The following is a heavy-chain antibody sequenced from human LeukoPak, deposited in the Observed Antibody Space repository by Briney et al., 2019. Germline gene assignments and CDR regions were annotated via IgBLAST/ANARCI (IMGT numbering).Heavy chain of an antibody. CDR3: AKDLYGSGSHFDY. V-gene: IGHV3-30*18. J-gene: IGHJ4*02. D-gene: IGHD3-10*01. CDR1: GFTFSSYG. Sequence: PGRSLRLSCAASGFTFSSYGMHWVRQAPGKGLEWVAVISYDGSNKYYADFVKGRFTISRDNSKNTLYLQMNSLRAEDTAVYYCAKDLYGSGSHFDYWGQGTLVTVSS. CDR2: ISYDGSNK.